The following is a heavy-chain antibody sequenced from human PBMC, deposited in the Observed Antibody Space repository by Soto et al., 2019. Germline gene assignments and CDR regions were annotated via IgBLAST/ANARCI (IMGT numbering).Heavy chain of an antibody. CDR1: GGSFSTYG. D-gene: IGHD5-12*01. Sequence: LVRVCCEVSGGSFSTYGLSWVRQSPGPGLEWMAGIIPIFGTPNYAQKLQGRVTITSDRSTSTAYLELNSLRSEDTAVYYCAAPRTDGYKVPDPSTYYYYGLDVWGQGTTVTVSS. CDR3: AAPRTDGYKVPDPSTYYYYGLDV. V-gene: IGHV1-69*06. J-gene: IGHJ6*02. CDR2: IIPIFGTP.